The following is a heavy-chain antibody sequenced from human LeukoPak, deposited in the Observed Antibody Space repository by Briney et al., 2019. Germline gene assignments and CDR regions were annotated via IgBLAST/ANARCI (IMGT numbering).Heavy chain of an antibody. CDR2: MYHSGST. V-gene: IGHV4-38-2*02. CDR3: ARVSSSWYQDWFFDL. CDR1: GYSISSAYY. D-gene: IGHD6-13*01. J-gene: IGHJ2*01. Sequence: SETLSLTCSVSGYSISSAYYWGWIRQPPGKGLEWVGTMYHSGSTNYKPSLKSRVTMSVDTSKNQFSLKLSSVTAADTAVYYCARVSSSWYQDWFFDLWGRGTLVTVSS.